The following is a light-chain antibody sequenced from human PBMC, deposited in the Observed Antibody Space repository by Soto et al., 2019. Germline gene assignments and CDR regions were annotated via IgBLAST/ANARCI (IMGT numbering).Light chain of an antibody. V-gene: IGKV3-15*01. CDR2: GAS. Sequence: EIVMTQSPATLSVSPGERATLSCRASQSVSSNLAWYQQKPGPAPRLLIYGASTRATGIPARFSGSGSGTGFTLTIISLQSEDFAVYYCQQYNNWRTFGQGTKLDIK. CDR3: QQYNNWRT. CDR1: QSVSSN. J-gene: IGKJ1*01.